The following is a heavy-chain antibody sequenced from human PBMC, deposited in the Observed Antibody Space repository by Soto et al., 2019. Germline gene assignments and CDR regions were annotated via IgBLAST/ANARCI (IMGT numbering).Heavy chain of an antibody. CDR3: ARDSYAWGVTVIRC. Sequence: GSLRLACAASGFTFSSYAMHWVRQAPGKGLEWVAVISYDGSNKYYADSVKGRFTISRDNSKNTLYLQMNSLRAEDTAVYYCARDSYAWGVTVIRCWGQGTLVTVSS. J-gene: IGHJ4*02. CDR1: GFTFSSYA. CDR2: ISYDGSNK. V-gene: IGHV3-30-3*01. D-gene: IGHD2-21*02.